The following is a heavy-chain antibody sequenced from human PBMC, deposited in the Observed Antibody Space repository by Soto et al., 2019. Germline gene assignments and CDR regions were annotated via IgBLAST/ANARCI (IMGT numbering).Heavy chain of an antibody. CDR2: INSDVSST. J-gene: IGHJ4*02. V-gene: IGHV3-74*01. CDR3: ARAFYDDSSGYYKNDFDY. Sequence: EVQLVESGGGLVQPGGSLRLSCAASGFTFSSYWMHWVRQAPGKGLGWVSRINSDVSSTSYADSVKGRFTISRVNAKNTLYLQMNSLRAEDTAVYYCARAFYDDSSGYYKNDFDYWGQGTLVTVSS. CDR1: GFTFSSYW. D-gene: IGHD3-22*01.